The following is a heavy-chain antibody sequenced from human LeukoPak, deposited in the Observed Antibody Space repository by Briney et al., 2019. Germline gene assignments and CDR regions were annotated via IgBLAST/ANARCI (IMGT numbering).Heavy chain of an antibody. D-gene: IGHD3-3*01. CDR1: GYSLSSRYF. CDR3: ARQSAYNPYYAFDS. V-gene: IGHV4-38-2*02. J-gene: IGHJ4*02. Sequence: SETLSLTCTVSGYSLSSRYFWGWIRQPPGKGLEWIGSIYQSGSTYYNPSLKSRVTISVDTSKDQFSVKLTSVTAADTAVYFCARQSAYNPYYAFDSWGQGTLVTVSS. CDR2: IYQSGST.